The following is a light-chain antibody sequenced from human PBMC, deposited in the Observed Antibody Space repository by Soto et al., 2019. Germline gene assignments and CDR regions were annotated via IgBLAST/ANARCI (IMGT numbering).Light chain of an antibody. CDR1: SRDVGAYNY. Sequence: QSVLTQPASVSGSPGQSITISCTGTSRDVGAYNYVSWYQQHPGKAPKLMVYDVTNRPSGVSDRFSGSKSGNTASLTISGLQAEDGADYFCCSHSHITPCVFGTGTKVAVL. CDR3: CSHSHITPCV. J-gene: IGLJ1*01. CDR2: DVT. V-gene: IGLV2-14*01.